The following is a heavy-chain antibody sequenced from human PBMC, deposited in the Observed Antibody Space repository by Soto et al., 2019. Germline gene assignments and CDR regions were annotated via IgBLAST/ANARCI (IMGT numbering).Heavy chain of an antibody. J-gene: IGHJ5*01. Sequence: LTCSVSGYSVSSSDYYWAWIRQPPGKGLEWIGSMFYSGLTYYNPSLKSRVTLSVDTSKNQFSVRLNSLTAADTAVYYCGRLVEGATRHTDPDSWGQGILVTVSS. CDR2: MFYSGLT. D-gene: IGHD2-21*01. CDR1: GYSVSSSDYY. CDR3: GRLVEGATRHTDPDS. V-gene: IGHV4-39*01.